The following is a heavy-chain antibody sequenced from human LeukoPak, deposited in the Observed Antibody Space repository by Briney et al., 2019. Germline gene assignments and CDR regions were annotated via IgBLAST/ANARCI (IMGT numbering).Heavy chain of an antibody. Sequence: GGSLRLSCAASGFTFSSYWMSWVRQAPGKGLEWVANIKQDGSNKYYADSVKGRFTISRDNSKNTLYLQMNSLRAEDTAVYYCAREPMVYSYYFDYWGQGTLVTVSS. D-gene: IGHD2-8*01. CDR2: IKQDGSNK. CDR3: AREPMVYSYYFDY. V-gene: IGHV3-7*01. CDR1: GFTFSSYW. J-gene: IGHJ4*02.